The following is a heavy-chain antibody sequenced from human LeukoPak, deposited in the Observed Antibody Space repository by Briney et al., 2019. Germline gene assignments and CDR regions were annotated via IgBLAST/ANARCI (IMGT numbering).Heavy chain of an antibody. CDR3: ASDAFDI. CDR1: GDPFTSYA. CDR2: INADNGDT. V-gene: IGHV1-3*01. Sequence: GASVKVSCKASGDPFTSYAMYWVRQAPGQRLEWMGWINADNGDTRYSQKLQGRVTMTGDTSASTTYMELSSLRSEDTAVYYCASDAFDIWGQGTMVTVSS. J-gene: IGHJ3*02.